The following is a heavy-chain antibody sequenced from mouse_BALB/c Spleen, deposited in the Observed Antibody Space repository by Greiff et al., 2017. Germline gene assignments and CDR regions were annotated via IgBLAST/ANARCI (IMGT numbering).Heavy chain of an antibody. CDR3: ARTGYGSYYFDY. CDR2: IDPENGNT. D-gene: IGHD3-1*01. CDR1: GFNIKDTY. V-gene: IGHV14-3*02. Sequence: EVKLMESGAELVKPGASVKLSCTASGFNIKDTYMHWVKQRPEQGLEWIGWIDPENGNTIYDPKFQGKASITADTSSNTAYLQLSSLTSEDTAVYYCARTGYGSYYFDYWGQGTTLTVSS. J-gene: IGHJ2*01.